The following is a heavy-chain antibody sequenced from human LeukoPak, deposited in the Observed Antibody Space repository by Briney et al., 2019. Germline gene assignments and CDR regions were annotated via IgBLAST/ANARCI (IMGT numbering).Heavy chain of an antibody. CDR1: GFTFSSYS. Sequence: AGGSLRLSCAASGFTFSSYSMNWVRQAPGKGLEWVSSISSSSSYIYYADSVKGRFTISRDNAKNSLYLQMNSLRAEDTAVYYCARDATTYYDFWSGYYARDYYYMDVWGKGTTVTVSS. V-gene: IGHV3-21*01. J-gene: IGHJ6*03. CDR3: ARDATTYYDFWSGYYARDYYYMDV. CDR2: ISSSSSYI. D-gene: IGHD3-3*01.